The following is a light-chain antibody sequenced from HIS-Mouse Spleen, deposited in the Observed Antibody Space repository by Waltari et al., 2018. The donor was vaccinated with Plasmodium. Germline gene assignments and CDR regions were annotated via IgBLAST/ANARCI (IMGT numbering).Light chain of an antibody. J-gene: IGLJ2*01. Sequence: SYELTQPPSVSVSHGQTASITCAGVQLGYKYACWYQQKPGQSPVLVIYQDSKRPSGIPERFSGSNSGNTATLTISGTQAMDEADYYCQAWDSSTVVFGGGTKLTVL. CDR2: QDS. CDR3: QAWDSSTVV. CDR1: QLGYKY. V-gene: IGLV3-1*01.